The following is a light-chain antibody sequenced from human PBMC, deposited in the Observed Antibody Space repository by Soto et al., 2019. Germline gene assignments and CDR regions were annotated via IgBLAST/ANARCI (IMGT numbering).Light chain of an antibody. J-gene: IGLJ1*01. CDR3: SSYAGNNKKV. CDR2: EVS. Sequence: SVLTQPPSASGSPGQSVTISCSGTSSDIGNYNYVSWYQQHPGKAPKLMIYEVSQRPSGVPDRFSGSKSGNTASLTVSGLQADDEADYYCSSYAGNNKKVLGTGTKVTVL. CDR1: SSDIGNYNY. V-gene: IGLV2-8*01.